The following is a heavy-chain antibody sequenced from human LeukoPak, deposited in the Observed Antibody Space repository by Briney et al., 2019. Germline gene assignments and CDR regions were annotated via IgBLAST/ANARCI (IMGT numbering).Heavy chain of an antibody. CDR1: GYSFSSFW. D-gene: IGHD2-21*02. Sequence: RESLQISCQGSGYSFSSFWIAWVRQMPGKGLEWMGIIFPGDSDTRYRPSLQGQVTISVDKSIDTAFLQWSSLKASDSAIYYCARLTSFADLLTATRRSWFDPWGQGTLVTVSS. J-gene: IGHJ5*02. CDR3: ARLTSFADLLTATRRSWFDP. V-gene: IGHV5-51*01. CDR2: IFPGDSDT.